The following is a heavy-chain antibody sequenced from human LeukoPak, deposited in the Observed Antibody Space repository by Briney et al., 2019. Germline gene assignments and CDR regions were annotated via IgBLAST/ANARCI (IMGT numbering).Heavy chain of an antibody. V-gene: IGHV4-39*01. J-gene: IGHJ4*02. CDR1: GGSISSSSYY. CDR2: IYYSGST. CDR3: ARLGSVGATTLDY. D-gene: IGHD1-26*01. Sequence: SETLSLTRTVSGGSISSSSYYWGWIRQPPGKGLEWIGSIYYSGSTYYNPSLKSRVTISVDTSKNQFSLKLSSVTAADTAVYYCARLGSVGATTLDYWGQGTLVTVSS.